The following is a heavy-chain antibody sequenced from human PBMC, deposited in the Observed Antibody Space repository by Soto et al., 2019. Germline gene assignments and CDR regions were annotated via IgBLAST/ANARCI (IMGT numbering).Heavy chain of an antibody. CDR3: TTEPNYLDY. CDR1: GYTFTSYG. J-gene: IGHJ4*02. Sequence: QVQLVQSGAEVKKPGASVKVSCKASGYTFTSYGISWVRQAAGQGLEWMGWISAYNGNTKYAQKLQDRVTMTRDPSKRTAYMELRSLRSDDTAVYYCTTEPNYLDYWGQGTLVTVSS. CDR2: ISAYNGNT. V-gene: IGHV1-18*01.